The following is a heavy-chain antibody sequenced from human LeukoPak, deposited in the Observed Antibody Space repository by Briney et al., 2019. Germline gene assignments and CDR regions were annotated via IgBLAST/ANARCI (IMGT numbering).Heavy chain of an antibody. CDR2: IYTSGST. J-gene: IGHJ6*02. CDR1: GGSISSGSYY. CDR3: ASSDHYYYYGMDV. Sequence: PSETLSLTCTVSGGSISSGSYYWRWLRQPAGKGLEWIGRIYTSGSTNYNPSLKSRVTISVDTSKNQFSLKLSSVTAADTAVYYCASSDHYYYYGMDVWGQGTTVTVSS. V-gene: IGHV4-61*02.